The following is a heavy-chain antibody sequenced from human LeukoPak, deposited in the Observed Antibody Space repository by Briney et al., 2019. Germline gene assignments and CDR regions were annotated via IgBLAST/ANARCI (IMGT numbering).Heavy chain of an antibody. CDR1: GGSISGYY. CDR2: MYYSGST. Sequence: SETLSLTCTVSGGSISGYYWSWIRQPPGKGLEWIGYMYYSGSTNYNPSLKGRVIMSVDSSKNQCSLKLTSVTTADTAVYYCARGSGWYYYWGQGTLVTVSS. J-gene: IGHJ4*02. D-gene: IGHD6-19*01. V-gene: IGHV4-59*01. CDR3: ARGSGWYYY.